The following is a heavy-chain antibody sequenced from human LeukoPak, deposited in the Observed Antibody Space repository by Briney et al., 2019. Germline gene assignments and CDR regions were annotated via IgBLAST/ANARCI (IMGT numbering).Heavy chain of an antibody. CDR2: IYTSGST. J-gene: IGHJ5*02. CDR3: ARVKIFDFWSGYSHNWFDP. Sequence: SETLSLTCTVSGGSISSYYWSWIRQPAGKGLEWIWRIYTSGSTNYNPSLKSRVTMSVDTSKNQFSLKQSSVTAADTAVYYCARVKIFDFWSGYSHNWFDPWGQGTLVTVSS. V-gene: IGHV4-4*07. D-gene: IGHD3-3*01. CDR1: GGSISSYY.